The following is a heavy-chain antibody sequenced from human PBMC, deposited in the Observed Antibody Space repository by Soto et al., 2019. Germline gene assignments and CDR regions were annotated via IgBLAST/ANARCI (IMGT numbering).Heavy chain of an antibody. V-gene: IGHV1-69*02. CDR2: IIPILGIA. J-gene: IGHJ5*02. Sequence: TSVKVSCKASGGTFSSYTISWVRQAPGQGLEWMGRIIPILGIANYAQKFQGRVTITADKSTSTAYMELSSLRSEDTAVYYCARSYRFTNGVIEAFDPWGQGTLVTVSS. CDR1: GGTFSSYT. CDR3: ARSYRFTNGVIEAFDP. D-gene: IGHD2-8*01.